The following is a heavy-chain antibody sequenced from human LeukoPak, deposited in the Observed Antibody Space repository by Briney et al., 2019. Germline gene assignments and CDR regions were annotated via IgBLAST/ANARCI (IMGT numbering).Heavy chain of an antibody. J-gene: IGHJ4*02. CDR1: GFTVSSNF. D-gene: IGHD2-21*02. V-gene: IGHV3-66*01. CDR3: ARGCGGDCYDDY. Sequence: GGSLRLSCAVSGFTVSSNFMTWVRQAPGKGLEGVSVIYSGGSTFYADSVRGRFTISRDISKNTLYLQMNSLRAEDTAVYYCARGCGGDCYDDYWGQGTLVTVSS. CDR2: IYSGGST.